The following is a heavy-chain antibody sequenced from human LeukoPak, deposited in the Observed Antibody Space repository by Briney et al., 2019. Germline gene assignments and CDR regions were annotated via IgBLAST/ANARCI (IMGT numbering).Heavy chain of an antibody. CDR1: GFTFSNYA. D-gene: IGHD2-21*01. CDR3: ARDKGGDTGLDY. CDR2: ISGSGGNT. J-gene: IGHJ4*02. Sequence: GGSLRLSCAASGFTFSNYAMSWVRQAPGKGLEWVSAISGSGGNTYYADSVKGRFTISRDNSKNTLYLQMNSLRVEDTAVYYCARDKGGDTGLDYWGQGTLVTVSS. V-gene: IGHV3-23*01.